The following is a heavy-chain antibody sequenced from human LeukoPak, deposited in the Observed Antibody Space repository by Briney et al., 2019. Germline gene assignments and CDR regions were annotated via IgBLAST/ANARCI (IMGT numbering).Heavy chain of an antibody. CDR3: ARVHLDTGYR. J-gene: IGHJ5*02. D-gene: IGHD5-18*01. V-gene: IGHV4-59*01. CDR2: IYYSGST. CDR1: DGSINSYY. Sequence: SETLSLTCSVSDGSINSYYWNWIRRPPGKGLEWIGYIYYSGSTNYNPSLKSRVTISVDTSKNQFSLKLRSVTAADTAVYYCARVHLDTGYRWGQGTLVTVSS.